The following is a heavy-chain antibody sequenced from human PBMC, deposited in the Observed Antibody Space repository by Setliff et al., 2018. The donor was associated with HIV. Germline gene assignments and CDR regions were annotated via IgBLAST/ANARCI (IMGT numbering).Heavy chain of an antibody. D-gene: IGHD3-10*01. CDR3: AKDTQTGYYDY. CDR1: GFTFSSYA. V-gene: IGHV3-23*01. CDR2: ITAGGTT. Sequence: GGSLRLSCAASGFTFSSYAMSWVCQAPGKGLEWVSIITAGGTTYYADSVKGRFTISRDNSKSTLYLQMNSLRAEDTAVYYCAKDTQTGYYDYWGQGTLVTVSS. J-gene: IGHJ4*02.